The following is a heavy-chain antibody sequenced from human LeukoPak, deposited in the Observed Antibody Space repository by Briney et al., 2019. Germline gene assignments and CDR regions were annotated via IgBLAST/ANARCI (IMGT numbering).Heavy chain of an antibody. CDR2: IIPIFGTA. Sequence: SVKVSCKASGGTFSSYAISWVRQAPGQGLEWMGGIIPIFGTANYAQKFQGRVTITADESTSTASMELSSLRSEDTAVYYCARDSPSRGDYGGNSDYWGQGTLVTVSS. V-gene: IGHV1-69*13. CDR3: ARDSPSRGDYGGNSDY. J-gene: IGHJ4*02. CDR1: GGTFSSYA. D-gene: IGHD4-23*01.